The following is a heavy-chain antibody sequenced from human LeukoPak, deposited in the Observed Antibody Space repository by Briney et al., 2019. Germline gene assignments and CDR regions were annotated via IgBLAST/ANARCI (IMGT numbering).Heavy chain of an antibody. D-gene: IGHD2-2*01. J-gene: IGHJ5*02. CDR3: AKDRASPGFSLFDP. CDR1: GFSFSSYA. V-gene: IGHV3-23*01. Sequence: GGSLRLSCAASGFSFSSYAMNWVRQAPGQGLEWVSGISGRGDGTYYADSVRGRFTISRDNSKNTLYLQMNRLRAGDTAVYYCAKDRASPGFSLFDPWGQGTLVTVSS. CDR2: ISGRGDGT.